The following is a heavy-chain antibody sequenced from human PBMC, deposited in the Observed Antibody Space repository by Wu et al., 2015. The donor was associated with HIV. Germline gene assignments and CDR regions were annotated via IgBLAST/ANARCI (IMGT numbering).Heavy chain of an antibody. CDR1: GYIFTDYY. Sequence: QVQLLQSGAEVRKPGASVRVSCKTSGYIFTDYYMHWVRQAPGQGLQWMGWINPHSADTIYAQKFQGRVTMTRDTSISTAYMELNRLRSDDTAVYFCARADLVLGSGVFILGPLTPGGRGTLVTVSS. J-gene: IGHJ4*02. V-gene: IGHV1-2*02. CDR3: ARADLVLGSGVFILGPLTP. D-gene: IGHD3-10*01. CDR2: INPHSADT.